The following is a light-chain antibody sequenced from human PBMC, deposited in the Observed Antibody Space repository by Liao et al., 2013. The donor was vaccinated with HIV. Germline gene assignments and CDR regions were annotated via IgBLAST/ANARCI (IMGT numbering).Light chain of an antibody. CDR1: KLGDKF. CDR2: QDT. V-gene: IGLV3-1*01. J-gene: IGLJ1*01. CDR3: QAWDSSTLYV. Sequence: SYELTQPPSVSVSPGQTASITCSGDKLGDKFACWYQQRPGQSPVVVIYQDTKRPSGIPERFSGSNSGTTATLTISGTQAMDEADYYCQAWDSSTLYVFGTGTKVTVL.